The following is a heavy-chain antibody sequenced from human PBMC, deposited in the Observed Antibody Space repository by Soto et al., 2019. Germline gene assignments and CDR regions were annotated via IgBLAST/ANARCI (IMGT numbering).Heavy chain of an antibody. V-gene: IGHV1-69*13. Sequence: SVKVSCKASGGTFSSYAISWVRQAPGQGLEWMGGIIPIFGTANYAQKFQGRVTITADESTSTAYMELSSLRSEDTAVYYCARVPRYYYDRDNWYYFDYWGQGTLVTVSS. D-gene: IGHD3-22*01. CDR1: GGTFSSYA. CDR3: ARVPRYYYDRDNWYYFDY. CDR2: IIPIFGTA. J-gene: IGHJ4*02.